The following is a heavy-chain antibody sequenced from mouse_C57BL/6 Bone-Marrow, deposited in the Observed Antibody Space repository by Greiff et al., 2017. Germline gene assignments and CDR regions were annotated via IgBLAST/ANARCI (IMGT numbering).Heavy chain of an antibody. V-gene: IGHV5-9-1*02. CDR3: TRVLLGFDY. D-gene: IGHD4-1*01. J-gene: IGHJ2*01. Sequence: EVMLVESGEGLVKPGGSLKLSCAASGFTFSSYAMSWVRQTPEKRLEWVAYISSGGDYIYYADTVKGRFTISRDNARNTLYLQMSSLKSADTAMYYCTRVLLGFDYWGQGTTLTVSA. CDR1: GFTFSSYA. CDR2: ISSGGDYI.